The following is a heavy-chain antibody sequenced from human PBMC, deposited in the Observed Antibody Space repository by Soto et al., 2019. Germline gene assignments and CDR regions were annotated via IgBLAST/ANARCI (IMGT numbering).Heavy chain of an antibody. Sequence: SETLSLTCSVSGDSISKTTSYWGWIRQPPGKGLEWIGTTYHSGSTYYNPSLMSRVTLSIDKSKNQFSLKLNSVTAADTAVYYCARRVGSCSGTSCNGWFDPWGQGTLVTVSS. D-gene: IGHD2-2*01. J-gene: IGHJ5*02. CDR1: GDSISKTTSY. V-gene: IGHV4-39*01. CDR2: TYHSGST. CDR3: ARRVGSCSGTSCNGWFDP.